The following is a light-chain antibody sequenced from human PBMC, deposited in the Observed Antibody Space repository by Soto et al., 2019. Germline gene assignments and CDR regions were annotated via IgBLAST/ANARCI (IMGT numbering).Light chain of an antibody. Sequence: QSALTQPASVSGSPGQSITISCTGTSSDVGGYNYVSWYQQHPGKAPKLMIYEVSNRPSGVSNRFSGSKSGNTASLTSSGLQAEDEADYYCSSYTSSSHPFGTGTKVTVL. CDR2: EVS. CDR3: SSYTSSSHP. V-gene: IGLV2-14*01. J-gene: IGLJ1*01. CDR1: SSDVGGYNY.